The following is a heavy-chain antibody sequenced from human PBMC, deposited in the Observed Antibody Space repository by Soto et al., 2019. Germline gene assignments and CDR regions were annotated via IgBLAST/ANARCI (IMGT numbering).Heavy chain of an antibody. CDR3: ARMEVYCSGGSCPLDY. D-gene: IGHD2-15*01. J-gene: IGHJ4*02. V-gene: IGHV3-30-3*01. Sequence: QVQLVESGGGVVQPGRSLRLSCAASGFTFSSYAMHWVRQAPGKGLEWVAVISYDGSNKYYADSVKGRFTISRDNSKNTLYLQMNSLRAEDTAVYYCARMEVYCSGGSCPLDYSGQGTLVTVSS. CDR2: ISYDGSNK. CDR1: GFTFSSYA.